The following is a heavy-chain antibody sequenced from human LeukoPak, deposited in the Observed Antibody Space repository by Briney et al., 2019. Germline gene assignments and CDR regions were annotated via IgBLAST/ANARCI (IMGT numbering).Heavy chain of an antibody. CDR2: ISYDGSNK. Sequence: PGGSLRLSCAASGFTFSSYAMHWVRQAPGKGLEWVAVISYDGSNKYYADSVKGRFTISRDNSKNTLYLQMNSLRAEDTALYYCAKALNDYSNVLSLPTLDYWGQGTLVTVSS. V-gene: IGHV3-30*04. CDR3: AKALNDYSNVLSLPTLDY. CDR1: GFTFSSYA. D-gene: IGHD4-11*01. J-gene: IGHJ4*02.